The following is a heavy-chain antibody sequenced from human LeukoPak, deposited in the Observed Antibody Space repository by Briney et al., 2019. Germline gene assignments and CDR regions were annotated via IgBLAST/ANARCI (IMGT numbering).Heavy chain of an antibody. Sequence: GGSLRLSCVVSGFTFNRCCMNWVRQAPGKGLEWVAHINPDGRDTYYVDSVKGRFTISRDNAENSMYLQMNSLRVEDTAVYYCTSWGDTTAEYFQRWGQGTLVTVSS. V-gene: IGHV3-7*01. J-gene: IGHJ1*01. CDR2: INPDGRDT. CDR1: GFTFNRCC. D-gene: IGHD2-21*02. CDR3: TSWGDTTAEYFQR.